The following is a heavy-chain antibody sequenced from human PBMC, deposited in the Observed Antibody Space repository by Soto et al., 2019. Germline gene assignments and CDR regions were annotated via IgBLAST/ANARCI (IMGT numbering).Heavy chain of an antibody. CDR2: ISHHSIIT. D-gene: IGHD4-4*01. J-gene: IGHJ4*02. Sequence: GGSLRLSCAASGFTFSDSAMTWVRQPPGKGLEWVSAISHHSIITDYADSVKGRFTISRDNSQNTVYLQMNYLRADDTAIYYCATGSTVPPGFDYWGQGTLVTVSS. CDR3: ATGSTVPPGFDY. V-gene: IGHV3-23*01. CDR1: GFTFSDSA.